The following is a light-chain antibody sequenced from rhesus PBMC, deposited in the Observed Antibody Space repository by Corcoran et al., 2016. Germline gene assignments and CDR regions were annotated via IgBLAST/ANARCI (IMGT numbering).Light chain of an antibody. J-gene: IGKJ3*01. CDR3: PQAMGFPFT. V-gene: IGKV2-104*01. Sequence: DIVMTQTPLSLPVTLGEPVSISCRSSQSLLDSEDGNTYLEWYLQKPGLSPQLLIYEVSNRASGVPDRFSGIGADTDCTPKSNKVEAGDAGVYYCPQAMGFPFTLGPGTKLDLK. CDR1: QSLLDSEDGNTY. CDR2: EVS.